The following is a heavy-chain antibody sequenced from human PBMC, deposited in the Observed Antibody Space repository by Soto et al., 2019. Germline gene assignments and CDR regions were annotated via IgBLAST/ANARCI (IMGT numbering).Heavy chain of an antibody. CDR3: AISRGWSPYYYAMDV. Sequence: VQLLESGGSLVQPGGSLRLSCAASGFSFAGYAMSWVRQAPGKGLEWVSGISGGGASTYSPDSVKGRFTISRDNSVNTFHLHMNSLRAEDTAIYYCAISRGWSPYYYAMDVWGQGTTVIVSS. V-gene: IGHV3-23*01. D-gene: IGHD6-19*01. J-gene: IGHJ6*02. CDR1: GFSFAGYA. CDR2: ISGGGAST.